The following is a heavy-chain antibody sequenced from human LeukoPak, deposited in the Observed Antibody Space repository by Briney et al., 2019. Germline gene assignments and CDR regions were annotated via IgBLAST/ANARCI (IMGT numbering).Heavy chain of an antibody. CDR3: ARGRVVVAANAHYGMDV. CDR2: VIPIFGTS. Sequence: GASVKVSCKASGGSFGNYGITWVRQAPGQGLEWVGGVIPIFGTSNYAPKFQARVTITADRSTSTAYMELSSLRSEGTAVYYCARGRVVVAANAHYGMDVWGQGTTVTVSS. V-gene: IGHV1-69*06. CDR1: GGSFGNYG. D-gene: IGHD2-15*01. J-gene: IGHJ6*02.